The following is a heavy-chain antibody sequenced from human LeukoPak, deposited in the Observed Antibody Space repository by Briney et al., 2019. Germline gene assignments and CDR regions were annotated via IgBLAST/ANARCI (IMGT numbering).Heavy chain of an antibody. V-gene: IGHV1-8*03. D-gene: IGHD2-2*01. CDR2: MNPNSGNT. J-gene: IGHJ6*03. Sequence: ASVKVSCKASGYTFTSYDINWVRQATGQGLEWRGWMNPNSGNTGYAQKFQGRVTIPRNTSISTAYMELSSLRSEDTAVYYCARGSSVVPAARSYYYYYYYMDVWGKGTTVTVSS. CDR1: GYTFTSYD. CDR3: ARGSSVVPAARSYYYYYYYMDV.